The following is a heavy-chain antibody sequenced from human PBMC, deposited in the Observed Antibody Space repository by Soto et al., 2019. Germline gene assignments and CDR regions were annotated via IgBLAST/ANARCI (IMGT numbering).Heavy chain of an antibody. CDR2: IFHSGSA. J-gene: IGHJ5*02. Sequence: SESLSLASTVSGGSVSSGSYYWSWIRQPPGKGLEWIGYIFHSGSATYNPSLKSRVTISLDTSKNQFSLKLTSVTAADTAVYYCAREDTAMTPWGQGTLVTVSS. D-gene: IGHD5-18*01. CDR1: GGSVSSGSYY. CDR3: AREDTAMTP. V-gene: IGHV4-61*01.